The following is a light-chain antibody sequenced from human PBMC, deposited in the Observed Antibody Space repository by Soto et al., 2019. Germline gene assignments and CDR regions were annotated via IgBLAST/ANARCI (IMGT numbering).Light chain of an antibody. V-gene: IGLV2-8*01. CDR3: SSYAGSSNV. Sequence: QSALTQPRSVSGSPGQSVTISCTGTSIDVGGYNYVSWYQQHPGKAPKLMIYEVNKRPSGVPDRFSGSKSGNTASLTVSGLQAEDEADYYCSSYAGSSNVFGTGTKLTVL. J-gene: IGLJ1*01. CDR2: EVN. CDR1: SIDVGGYNY.